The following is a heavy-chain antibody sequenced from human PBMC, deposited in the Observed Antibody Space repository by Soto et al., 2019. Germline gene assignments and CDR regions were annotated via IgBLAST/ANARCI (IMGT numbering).Heavy chain of an antibody. V-gene: IGHV3-30*18. Sequence: QSGGSLRLSCAASGFTFSSYGMHWVRQAPGKGLEWVAVISYDGSNKYYADSVKGRFTISRDNSKNTLYLQMNSLRAEDTAVYYCAKGWEWNCPWFDPWGQGTLVTVSS. CDR1: GFTFSSYG. CDR2: ISYDGSNK. J-gene: IGHJ5*02. D-gene: IGHD1-26*01. CDR3: AKGWEWNCPWFDP.